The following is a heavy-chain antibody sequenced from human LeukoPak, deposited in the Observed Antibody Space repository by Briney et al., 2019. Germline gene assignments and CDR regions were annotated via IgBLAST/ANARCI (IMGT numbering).Heavy chain of an antibody. J-gene: IGHJ4*02. Sequence: SETLSLTCTVSGGSIFSYYWNWIRQPPGKGLEWIGYIYSNGITSYNPSLRSRGTISIATSKNQFSLRLRSVTAADTAVYYCASADYDDYYIDFWGQGTLVTVSS. CDR1: GGSIFSYY. CDR2: IYSNGIT. CDR3: ASADYDDYYIDF. V-gene: IGHV4-4*08. D-gene: IGHD4-17*01.